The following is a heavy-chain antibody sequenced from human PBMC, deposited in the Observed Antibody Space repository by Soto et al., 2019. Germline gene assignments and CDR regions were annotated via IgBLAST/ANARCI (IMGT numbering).Heavy chain of an antibody. CDR1: GYSFASYW. Sequence: GESLKISCKVSGYSFASYWIGWVRQMPGKGLEWMGITNPGDSDTRYSPSFQGQVTISADKSISTAYLQWSSLRASDTAMYYCASPGSYSSGFYYFGCRRRGTPFAVSS. D-gene: IGHD6-19*01. CDR3: ASPGSYSSGFYYFGC. V-gene: IGHV5-51*01. CDR2: TNPGDSDT. J-gene: IGHJ4*02.